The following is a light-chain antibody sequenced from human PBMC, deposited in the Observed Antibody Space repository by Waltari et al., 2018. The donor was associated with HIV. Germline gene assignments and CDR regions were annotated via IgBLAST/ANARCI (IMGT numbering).Light chain of an antibody. V-gene: IGLV1-44*01. CDR2: SNN. J-gene: IGLJ3*02. CDR3: ATWDDSLNGRWV. CDR1: RSNIGSHT. Sequence: QSVLTQPPSASGTPGQRVTISCSGSRSNIGSHTVNWYQQLPGTAPKLLISSNNQRPSGVPDRFSGSKSGTSASLAISGLQSEDEADYYCATWDDSLNGRWVFGGGTKLTVL.